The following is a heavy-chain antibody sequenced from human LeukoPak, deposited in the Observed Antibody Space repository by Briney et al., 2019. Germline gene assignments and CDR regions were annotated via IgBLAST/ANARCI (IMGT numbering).Heavy chain of an antibody. J-gene: IGHJ6*02. CDR2: MNPNSGNT. V-gene: IGHV1-8*02. CDR1: GYTFTSYG. D-gene: IGHD3-3*01. CDR3: ARGFLEWLSYDYGMDV. Sequence: ASVKVSCKASGYTFTSYGISWVRQATGQGLEWMGWMNPNSGNTGYAQKFQGRVTMTRNTSISTAYMELSSLRSEDTAVYYCARGFLEWLSYDYGMDVWGQGTTVTVSS.